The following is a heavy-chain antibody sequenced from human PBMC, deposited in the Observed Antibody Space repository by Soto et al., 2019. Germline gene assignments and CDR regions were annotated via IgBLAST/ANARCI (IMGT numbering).Heavy chain of an antibody. CDR1: GGSFRGYY. CDR2: INPSGKT. V-gene: IGHV4-34*01. CDR3: ARAHVGTNCERRAFDV. J-gene: IGHJ3*01. Sequence: QVQLQQWGARLLKPSETLSLTCAVYGGSFRGYYWSWIRQPPGKGLEWVGEINPSGKTNYNPSLKSRVTIPLDTSENQFSLELTSVTAAYTAVYYCARAHVGTNCERRAFDVWGQRTQVTVSS. D-gene: IGHD7-27*01.